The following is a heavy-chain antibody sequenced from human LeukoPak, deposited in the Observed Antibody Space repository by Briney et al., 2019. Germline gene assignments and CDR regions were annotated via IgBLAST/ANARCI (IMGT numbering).Heavy chain of an antibody. V-gene: IGHV3-74*03. D-gene: IGHD5-18*01. J-gene: IGHJ4*02. CDR3: APEGGYSYDY. CDR1: GFIFTDYW. CDR2: IRGDGRAT. Sequence: GGSLRLSCAASGFIFTDYWMHWVRQAPGKELVWDARIRGDGRATTYADSVRGRFTISRDNAKNTVYLQMNSLRAEDTAVYYCAPEGGYSYDYWGQGTLVTVSS.